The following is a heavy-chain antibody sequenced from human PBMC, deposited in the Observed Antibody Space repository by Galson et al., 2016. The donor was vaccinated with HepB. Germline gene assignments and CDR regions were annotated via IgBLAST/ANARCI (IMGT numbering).Heavy chain of an antibody. D-gene: IGHD2-15*01. J-gene: IGHJ4*02. CDR3: ARDVGGGYCRGGSCPLYYFDY. CDR2: ISSRGTSI. Sequence: SLRLSCAGSGFVFSNYWMIWVRQAPGKGLEWLSYISSRGTSIYFPDSVKGRFTISRDNAKNSLYLQMNSLRAEDTAVYYCARDVGGGYCRGGSCPLYYFDYWGQGTLVTVSS. V-gene: IGHV3-11*01. CDR1: GFVFSNYW.